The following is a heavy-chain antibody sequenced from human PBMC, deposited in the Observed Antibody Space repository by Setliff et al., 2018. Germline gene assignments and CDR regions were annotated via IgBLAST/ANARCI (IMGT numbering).Heavy chain of an antibody. CDR1: GYTFAGYY. CDR2: IILIFGTP. Sequence: GASVKVSCKASGYTFAGYYMHWVRQAPGQGLEFLGRIILIFGTPNYVQKFQDRVTIGADKSTSTAYMERSSLNFEDTAVYYCATETVTFGRIIVRGYFDVWGQGTMVTVS. D-gene: IGHD3-16*02. V-gene: IGHV1-69*06. J-gene: IGHJ3*01. CDR3: ATETVTFGRIIVRGYFDV.